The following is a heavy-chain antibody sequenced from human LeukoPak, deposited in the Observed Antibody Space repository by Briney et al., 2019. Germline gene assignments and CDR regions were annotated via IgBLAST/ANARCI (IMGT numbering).Heavy chain of an antibody. CDR3: TRNSGWYGLS. V-gene: IGHV3-23*01. J-gene: IGHJ1*01. CDR2: IDYDGGSG. D-gene: IGHD6-19*01. Sequence: GGSLRLSCAASGFTFSSYAMSWIRQAPGKGLEWVSSIDYDGGSGHYADSVKGRFTISRDSSNNTLFLHLNSLRGEDTAVYYCTRNSGWYGLSWGQGTLVTVSS. CDR1: GFTFSSYA.